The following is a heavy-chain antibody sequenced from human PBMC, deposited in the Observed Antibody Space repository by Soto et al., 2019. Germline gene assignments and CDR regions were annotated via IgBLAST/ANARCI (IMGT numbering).Heavy chain of an antibody. D-gene: IGHD3-10*01. V-gene: IGHV1-69*01. CDR2: IIPIFGTA. J-gene: IGHJ4*02. CDR3: ARVGEETSGYVGF. Sequence: QVLMEQSGAEVRKPGSSVKVSCKASGGTFSSSAISWVRQAPGQGLEWMGRIIPIFGTANYAQKFQGRVTITADESTRTAFMELRSRRSEDSGMYYCARVGEETSGYVGFWGQGTLVTVSS. CDR1: GGTFSSSA.